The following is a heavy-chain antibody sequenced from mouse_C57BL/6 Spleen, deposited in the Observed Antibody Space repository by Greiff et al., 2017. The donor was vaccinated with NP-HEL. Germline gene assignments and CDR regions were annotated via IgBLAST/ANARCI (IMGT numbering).Heavy chain of an antibody. CDR2: IYPRSGNT. CDR3: ARREGNYVDARDY. Sequence: VQLQQSGAELARPGASVKLSCKASGYTFTSYGINWVKQRTGQGLEWIGEIYPRSGNTYYNEKFKGKATLTADKSSSTAYMELRSLTSEDSAVYFCARREGNYVDARDYWGQGTSVTVSS. J-gene: IGHJ4*01. V-gene: IGHV1-81*01. CDR1: GYTFTSYG. D-gene: IGHD2-1*01.